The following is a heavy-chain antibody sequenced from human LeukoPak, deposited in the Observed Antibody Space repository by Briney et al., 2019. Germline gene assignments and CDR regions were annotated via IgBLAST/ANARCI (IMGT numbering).Heavy chain of an antibody. J-gene: IGHJ4*02. V-gene: IGHV4-34*01. CDR1: GGSFSGYY. D-gene: IGHD2-15*01. CDR3: ARVQYCSGGSCYFQHFDY. Sequence: PSETLSLTCAVYGGSFSGYYWSWIRQPPGKGLEWVGEINNSGSTNYNPSLKSRVTISVDKSKNQFSLKLSSVTAADTAVYYRARVQYCSGGSCYFQHFDYWGQGTLVTVSS. CDR2: INNSGST.